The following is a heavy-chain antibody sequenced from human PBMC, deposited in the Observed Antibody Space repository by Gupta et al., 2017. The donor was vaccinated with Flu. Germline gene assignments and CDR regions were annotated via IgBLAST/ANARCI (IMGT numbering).Heavy chain of an antibody. CDR1: GFTFSDYS. CDR3: ARESYWKFDY. Sequence: EVQLVESGGGLVQPGGSLRLSCAASGFTFSDYSLDWARLAPGNGLEWVGRTKIKADSYTTEYAASVKGRFTISRDDSKNSLYLQMNSLKTEDTAVYYCARESYWKFDYWGQGTLVTVSS. CDR2: TKIKADSYTT. D-gene: IGHD1-1*01. V-gene: IGHV3-72*01. J-gene: IGHJ4*02.